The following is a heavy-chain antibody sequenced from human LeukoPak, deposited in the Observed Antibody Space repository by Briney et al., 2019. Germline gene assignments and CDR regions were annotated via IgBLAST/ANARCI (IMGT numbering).Heavy chain of an antibody. V-gene: IGHV1-69*05. J-gene: IGHJ3*02. CDR2: IIPIFGTA. CDR3: ARDGYKIGAAFDI. CDR1: GGTFSSYA. D-gene: IGHD5-24*01. Sequence: ASVKVSCKASGGTFSSYAISWVRQAPGQGLEWMGGIIPIFGTANYAQKFQGRVTITTDESTSTAYMELSSLRSEDTAVYYCARDGYKIGAAFDIWGQGTMVTVSS.